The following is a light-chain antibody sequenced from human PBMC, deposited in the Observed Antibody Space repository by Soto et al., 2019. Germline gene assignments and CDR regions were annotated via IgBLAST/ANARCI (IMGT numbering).Light chain of an antibody. Sequence: DIQMTQSPSSLAASVGDRVTITCRASQGIIDYLAWYQQKPGKAPKLLIYAASTLQSGVPSRFSGSGAGTDFTLTSTSLQPEDVATYYCQKYNSAPRTFGQGTKVEIK. CDR1: QGIIDY. J-gene: IGKJ1*01. CDR3: QKYNSAPRT. V-gene: IGKV1-27*01. CDR2: AAS.